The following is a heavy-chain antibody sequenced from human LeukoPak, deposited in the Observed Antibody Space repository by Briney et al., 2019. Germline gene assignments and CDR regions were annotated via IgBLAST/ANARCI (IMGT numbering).Heavy chain of an antibody. CDR2: TDRSGSDT. V-gene: IGHV3-23*01. CDR1: GMTFSSYA. CDR3: ASGGDTDSRYFKY. Sequence: GGSLRLSCAASGMTFSSYAMTWVRQAPGKGLEWVSSTDRSGSDTYYADSVKGRFTISRDNSKDTLYLQMNSLRAEDTAVYYCASGGDTDSRYFKYWGQGTLVTVSS. J-gene: IGHJ1*01. D-gene: IGHD3-22*01.